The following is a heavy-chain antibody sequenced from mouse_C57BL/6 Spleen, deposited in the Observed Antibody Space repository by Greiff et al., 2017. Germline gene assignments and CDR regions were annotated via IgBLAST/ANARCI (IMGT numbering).Heavy chain of an antibody. D-gene: IGHD2-5*01. V-gene: IGHV1-50*01. CDR1: GYTFTSYW. J-gene: IGHJ2*01. Sequence: QVQLQQPGAELVKPGASVKLSCKASGYTFTSYWMQWVKQRPGQGLEWIGEIDPSDSYTNYNQKFKGKATLTVDTSSSTAYMQLSSLTSEDSAVYYCAREYSNYFDYWGQGTTLTVSS. CDR2: IDPSDSYT. CDR3: AREYSNYFDY.